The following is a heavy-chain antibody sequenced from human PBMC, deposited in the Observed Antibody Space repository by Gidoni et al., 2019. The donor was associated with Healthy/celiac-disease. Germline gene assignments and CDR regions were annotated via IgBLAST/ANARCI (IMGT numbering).Heavy chain of an antibody. J-gene: IGHJ6*02. CDR1: GFTFSSYW. CDR3: ARDANCSSTSCYYYGMDV. Sequence: EVQLVESGGGLVQPGGSLRLSCAASGFTFSSYWMSWVRQAPGKGLEWVANIKQDGSEKYYVDSVKGRFNISRDNAKNSLYLQMNSLRAEDTAVYYCARDANCSSTSCYYYGMDVWGQGTTVTVSS. CDR2: IKQDGSEK. D-gene: IGHD2-2*01. V-gene: IGHV3-7*01.